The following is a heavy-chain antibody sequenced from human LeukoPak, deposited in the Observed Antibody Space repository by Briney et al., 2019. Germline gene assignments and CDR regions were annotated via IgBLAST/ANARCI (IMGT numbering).Heavy chain of an antibody. J-gene: IGHJ4*02. Sequence: GGSLRLSCAASGFNFSSYAMHWVRQAPAKGLEWVAVISYDGSNKYYADSVKGRFTISRDNSKNTLYLQMNSLRAEDTAVYYCARDRAVATSHYFAYWGQGTLVTVSS. CDR3: ARDRAVATSHYFAY. V-gene: IGHV3-30-3*01. CDR1: GFNFSSYA. CDR2: ISYDGSNK. D-gene: IGHD5-12*01.